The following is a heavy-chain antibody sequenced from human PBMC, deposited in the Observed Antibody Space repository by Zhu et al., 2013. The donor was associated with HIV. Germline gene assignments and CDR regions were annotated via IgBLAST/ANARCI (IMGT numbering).Heavy chain of an antibody. CDR3: AKGGSASGIYNLYFDY. J-gene: IGHJ4*02. Sequence: VQLVESGGGVVQPGRSLRLSCAASGFSFSTYGMHWVRQAPGKGLEWVAVVSKDGSNKYYADSVKGRFTISRDSSKNTLYLQMNSLRPEDTAVYYCAKGGSASGIYNLYFDYWGQGTLVTVSS. CDR2: VSKDGSNK. V-gene: IGHV3-30*18. D-gene: IGHD1-20*01. CDR1: GFSFSTYG.